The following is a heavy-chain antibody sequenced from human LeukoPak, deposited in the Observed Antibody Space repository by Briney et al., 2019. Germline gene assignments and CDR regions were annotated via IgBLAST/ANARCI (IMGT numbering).Heavy chain of an antibody. CDR2: INSDGSIT. CDR3: AKDRLDYGGNSGLGY. CDR1: GFTFSSYS. D-gene: IGHD4-23*01. J-gene: IGHJ4*02. Sequence: GSLRLSCAASGFTFSSYSMNWVRQAPGNGLVWVSRINSDGSITTYADYVKGRFTISSDNSKNTLYLQMNSLRAEDTAVYYCAKDRLDYGGNSGLGYWGPGTLVTVSS. V-gene: IGHV3-74*01.